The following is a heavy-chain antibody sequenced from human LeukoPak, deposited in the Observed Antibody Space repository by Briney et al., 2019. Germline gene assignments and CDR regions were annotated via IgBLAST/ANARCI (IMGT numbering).Heavy chain of an antibody. J-gene: IGHJ4*02. CDR2: ISSTDAGT. Sequence: GGSLRLSCAASGFSLSSYAMSWVRQAPGKGVERVSAISSTDAGTYHADSVRGRFTISRDSSKNTLYLQMNSLRAEDAAVYYCAKAPVTSCRGAYCYPFDYWGQGTLVTVSS. CDR1: GFSLSSYA. CDR3: AKAPVTSCRGAYCYPFDY. D-gene: IGHD2-21*01. V-gene: IGHV3-23*01.